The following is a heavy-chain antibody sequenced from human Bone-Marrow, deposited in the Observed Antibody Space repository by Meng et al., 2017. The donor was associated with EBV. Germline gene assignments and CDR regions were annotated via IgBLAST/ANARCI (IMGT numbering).Heavy chain of an antibody. CDR1: GGSFSGYY. CDR2: INHSGST. V-gene: IGHV4-34*01. Sequence: QVGQEQVGSGLCEASGALSLTCAVYGGSFSGYYWSWSRQPPGKGLEWIGEINHSGSTNYNPSLKSRVTISVDTSKNQFSLKLSSVTAADTAVYYCARGSGYDARYWGQGTLVTVSS. J-gene: IGHJ4*02. CDR3: ARGSGYDARY. D-gene: IGHD5-12*01.